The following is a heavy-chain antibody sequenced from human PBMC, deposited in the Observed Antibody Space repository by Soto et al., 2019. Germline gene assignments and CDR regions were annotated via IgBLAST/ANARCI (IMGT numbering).Heavy chain of an antibody. D-gene: IGHD6-25*01. CDR3: AKDMGPRLQALYDY. Sequence: EVQLVESGGGLVQPGRSLRLSCAASGFTFDDYAMHWVRQAPGKGLEWVSGISWNSGSIGYADSVKGRFTISRDNANNSLYLQMNSLRAEDTALYYCAKDMGPRLQALYDYWGQGTLVTVSS. J-gene: IGHJ4*02. CDR2: ISWNSGSI. CDR1: GFTFDDYA. V-gene: IGHV3-9*01.